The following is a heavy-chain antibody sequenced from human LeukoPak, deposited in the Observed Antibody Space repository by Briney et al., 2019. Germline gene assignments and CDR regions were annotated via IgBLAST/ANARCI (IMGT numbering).Heavy chain of an antibody. CDR3: ARVLGLEHPFDY. Sequence: PSETLSLTCAVYGGSFSGYYWSWIRQPPGKGLEWIGEINHSGSTNYNPSLKSRVTISVDTSKNQFSLNLSSVTAADTAVYYCARVLGLEHPFDYWGRGTLVTVPS. CDR1: GGSFSGYY. D-gene: IGHD1/OR15-1a*01. V-gene: IGHV4-34*01. CDR2: INHSGST. J-gene: IGHJ4*02.